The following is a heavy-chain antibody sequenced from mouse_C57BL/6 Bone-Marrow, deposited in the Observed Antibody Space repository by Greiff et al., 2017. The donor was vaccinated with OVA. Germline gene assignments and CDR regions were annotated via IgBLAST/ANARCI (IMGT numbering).Heavy chain of an antibody. Sequence: QVQLQQSGAELVKPGASVKMSCKASGYTFTSYWITWVKQRPGQGLEWIGDIYPGSGSTNYNEKFKSKATLTVDTSSSTAYMQLSSLTSEDSAVYYCARFYYGYDGYAMDYWGQGTSVTVSS. J-gene: IGHJ4*01. V-gene: IGHV1-55*01. CDR1: GYTFTSYW. CDR2: IYPGSGST. D-gene: IGHD2-2*01. CDR3: ARFYYGYDGYAMDY.